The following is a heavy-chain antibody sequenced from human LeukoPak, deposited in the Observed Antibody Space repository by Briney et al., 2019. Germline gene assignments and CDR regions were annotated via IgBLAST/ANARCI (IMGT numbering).Heavy chain of an antibody. CDR2: IGSSGGST. J-gene: IGHJ4*02. CDR1: GFNFITAA. CDR3: AKGYGDYVDY. V-gene: IGHV3-23*01. Sequence: GGSLRLSCAASGFNFITAAMTWVRQAPGKGLEWVSLIGSSGGSTYYADSVKGRFTISRDNSKNTLYLQMNSLRAEDTAVYYCAKGYGDYVDYWGQGTLVTVSS. D-gene: IGHD4-17*01.